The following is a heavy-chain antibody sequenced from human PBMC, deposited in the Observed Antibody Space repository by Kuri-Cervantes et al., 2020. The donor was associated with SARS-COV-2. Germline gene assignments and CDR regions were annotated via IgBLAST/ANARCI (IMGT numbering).Heavy chain of an antibody. D-gene: IGHD3-3*01. J-gene: IGHJ2*01. CDR3: ARDTALITIFGVVIRGGMFDL. Sequence: ASVKVSCKASGYTFTSYYMHWVRQAPGQGLEWMGIINPSGGSTSYAQKFQGRVTMTRDTSTSTVYMELSSLRSEDTAVYYRARDTALITIFGVVIRGGMFDLWGRGTLVTVSS. V-gene: IGHV1-46*01. CDR2: INPSGGST. CDR1: GYTFTSYY.